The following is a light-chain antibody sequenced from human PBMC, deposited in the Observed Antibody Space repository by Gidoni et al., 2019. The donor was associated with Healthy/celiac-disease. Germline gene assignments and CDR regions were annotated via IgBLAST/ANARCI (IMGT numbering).Light chain of an antibody. CDR3: QVWDSSSDHPV. CDR2: RDS. Sequence: SSERAQPRSGAVTTAQMARITCGGNNIGSKAVHWYQQKPGQDPVLVIYRDSKRRSGIPERFSGSNPGITATLTINRNEAVEVADYSCQVWDSSSDHPVFGGGTKLTVL. CDR1: NIGSKA. J-gene: IGLJ2*01. V-gene: IGLV3-12*02.